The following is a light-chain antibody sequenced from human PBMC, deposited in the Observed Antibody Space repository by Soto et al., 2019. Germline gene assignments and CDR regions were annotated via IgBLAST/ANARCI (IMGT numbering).Light chain of an antibody. CDR2: GAS. CDR1: QSVSSN. CDR3: QQYNNWPPIFT. Sequence: EIVMTQSPATLSVSPGERATLSCRASQSVSSNLAWYQQKPGQAPRLLIYGASTRPTGIPARFSGSGSGTEFTLTISSLQSEDFAVYYCQQYNNWPPIFTFGPGTKVDIK. V-gene: IGKV3-15*01. J-gene: IGKJ3*01.